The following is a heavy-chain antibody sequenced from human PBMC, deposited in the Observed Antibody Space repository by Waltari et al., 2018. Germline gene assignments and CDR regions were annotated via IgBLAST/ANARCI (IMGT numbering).Heavy chain of an antibody. CDR1: GYTLTGYY. CDR2: INPNRSGT. J-gene: IGHJ6*03. V-gene: IGHV1-2*02. D-gene: IGHD1-26*01. Sequence: QVQLVQSGAEVKKPGASVKVSGKADGYTLTGYYMPWVRQPPGQGLEVRGWINPNRSGTNNAQKFQGRVTMTRATSISTAYMELSRLRPDDTAVYYCARDKVGATGYMDVWCKGPTGTVSS. CDR3: ARDKVGATGYMDV.